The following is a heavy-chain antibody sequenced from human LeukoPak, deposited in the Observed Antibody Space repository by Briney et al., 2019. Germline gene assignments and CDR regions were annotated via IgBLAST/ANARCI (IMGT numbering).Heavy chain of an antibody. J-gene: IGHJ3*02. CDR2: INHSGST. CDR3: ARHVKARVGYCSSTSCRRGLDAFDI. Sequence: PSETLSLTCTVSGGSISSYYWSWTRQPPGKGLEWIGEINHSGSTNYNPSLKSRVTISVDTSKNQFSLKLSSVTAADTAVYYCARHVKARVGYCSSTSCRRGLDAFDIWGQRTMVTVSS. CDR1: GGSISSYY. V-gene: IGHV4-34*01. D-gene: IGHD2-2*01.